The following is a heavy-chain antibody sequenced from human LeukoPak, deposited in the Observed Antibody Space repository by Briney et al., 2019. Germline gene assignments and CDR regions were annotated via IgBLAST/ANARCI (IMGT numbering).Heavy chain of an antibody. D-gene: IGHD6-19*01. Sequence: ASVKVSCKASGYTFTSYGISWVRQAPGQGLEWMGWISAYNGNTNYAQKLQGRVTVTTDTSTSTAYMELRSLRSDDTAVYYCASGPGIAVVAPFDYWGQGTLVTVSS. J-gene: IGHJ4*02. CDR3: ASGPGIAVVAPFDY. CDR1: GYTFTSYG. CDR2: ISAYNGNT. V-gene: IGHV1-18*01.